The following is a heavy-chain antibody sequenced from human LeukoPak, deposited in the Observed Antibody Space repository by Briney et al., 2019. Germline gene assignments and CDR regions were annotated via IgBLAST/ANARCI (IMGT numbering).Heavy chain of an antibody. D-gene: IGHD2/OR15-2a*01. Sequence: GGSLRLSCAASGLTFSGYTMNWVRQAPGKGLEWVSYISSSSSYIYYADSVKGRFTISRDNAKNSLYLQMNSLRAEDTAVYYCARDPYLGTTYFQHWGQGTLVTVSS. CDR3: ARDPYLGTTYFQH. J-gene: IGHJ1*01. V-gene: IGHV3-21*05. CDR1: GLTFSGYT. CDR2: ISSSSSYI.